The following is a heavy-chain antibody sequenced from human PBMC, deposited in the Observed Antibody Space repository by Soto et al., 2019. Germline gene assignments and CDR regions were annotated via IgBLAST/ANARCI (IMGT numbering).Heavy chain of an antibody. CDR1: CYTFTSYG. J-gene: IGHJ4*02. Sequence: GASVQVSCQASCYTFTSYGISWVRQAPGQGLEWMGWISAYNGNTNYAQKLQGRVTMTTDTSTSTAYMELRSLRSDDTAVYYCARTRGGYSSGGSDYWGQGTLVTVSS. D-gene: IGHD6-19*01. CDR3: ARTRGGYSSGGSDY. V-gene: IGHV1-18*04. CDR2: ISAYNGNT.